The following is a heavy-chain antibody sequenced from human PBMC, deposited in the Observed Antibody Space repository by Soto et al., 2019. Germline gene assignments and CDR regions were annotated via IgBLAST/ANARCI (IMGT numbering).Heavy chain of an antibody. J-gene: IGHJ6*03. CDR1: GGSFSGYY. CDR3: ARQQYCGSSTCYDSLYYQYMNV. CDR2: INHSGST. V-gene: IGHV4-34*01. Sequence: SETLSLTCAVYGGSFSGYYWSWIRQPPGKGLEWIGKINHSGSTNYNPSLRSRVTISVDTTKNQFSLRLSSVPAADTAVYFCARQQYCGSSTCYDSLYYQYMNVWGNGTMFTVSS. D-gene: IGHD2-2*01.